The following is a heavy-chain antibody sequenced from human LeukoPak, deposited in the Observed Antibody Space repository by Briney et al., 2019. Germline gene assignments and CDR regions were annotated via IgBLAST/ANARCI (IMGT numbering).Heavy chain of an antibody. J-gene: IGHJ4*02. CDR2: IIPIFGTA. V-gene: IGHV1-69*06. D-gene: IGHD1-1*01. CDR3: ARVSSGNWNGEFDY. CDR1: GGTFSSYA. Sequence: GASVKVSCKASGGTFSSYAISWVRQAPGQGLEWMGGIIPIFGTANYAQKFQGRVTITADKSTSTAYMELSSLRSEDTAVYYCARVSSGNWNGEFDYWGQGTLVTVSS.